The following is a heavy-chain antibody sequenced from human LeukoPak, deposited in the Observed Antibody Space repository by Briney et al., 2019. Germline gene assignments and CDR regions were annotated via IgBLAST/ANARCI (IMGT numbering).Heavy chain of an antibody. CDR2: TYYRSKWYY. CDR1: GDSVSRNSVA. D-gene: IGHD3-10*01. CDR3: ASGSVLDC. Sequence: SQTLSLTCAISGDSVSRNSVAWNWIRQSPSRGLEWLGRTYYRSKWYYDYAVCVKSRITINPDTSKNQFSLQLTSVTPEDTAVYYCASGSVLDCWGQGTLVTVSS. J-gene: IGHJ4*02. V-gene: IGHV6-1*01.